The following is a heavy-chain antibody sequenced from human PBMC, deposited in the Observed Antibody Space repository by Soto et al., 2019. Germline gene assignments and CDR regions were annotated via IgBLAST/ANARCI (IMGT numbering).Heavy chain of an antibody. D-gene: IGHD3-9*01. CDR3: ASSVLRYFDWSIHNWFAP. Sequence: SETLSLTCAVYGGSFSGYYWSWIRQPPGKGLEWIGEINHSGSTNYNPSLKGRVTISVDTSKNQFSLKLSSVTAADTAVYYCASSVLRYFDWSIHNWFAPWGQGTLVTVSS. V-gene: IGHV4-34*01. J-gene: IGHJ5*02. CDR1: GGSFSGYY. CDR2: INHSGST.